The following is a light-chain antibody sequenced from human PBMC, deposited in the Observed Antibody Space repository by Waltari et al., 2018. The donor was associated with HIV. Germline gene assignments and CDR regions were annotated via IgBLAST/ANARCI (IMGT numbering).Light chain of an antibody. CDR2: KNT. CDR1: ALTNQY. Sequence: SSELTQPPSVSVSPGQTARITCSGDALTNQYAYWYQQKSGQAPKLVIYKNTERPSGIPERFSGSSSGTTVTLTISAVQAEDEADFYCQSADSSAYSVVFGGGTKLTVL. J-gene: IGLJ2*01. V-gene: IGLV3-25*03. CDR3: QSADSSAYSVV.